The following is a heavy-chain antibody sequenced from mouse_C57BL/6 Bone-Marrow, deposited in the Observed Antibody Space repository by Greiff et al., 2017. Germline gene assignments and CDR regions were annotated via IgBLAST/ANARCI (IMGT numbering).Heavy chain of an antibody. CDR1: GFSFNTYA. J-gene: IGHJ3*01. CDR2: IRSKSNNYAT. D-gene: IGHD1-1*01. V-gene: IGHV10-1*01. Sequence: EVQRVESGGGLVQPKGSLKLSCAASGFSFNTYAMNWVRQAPGKGLEWVARIRSKSNNYATYYADSVKDRFTISRDDSESMLYLQMNNLKTEDTTMYYCVRDYYPCAYWGQGTLVTVSA. CDR3: VRDYYPCAY.